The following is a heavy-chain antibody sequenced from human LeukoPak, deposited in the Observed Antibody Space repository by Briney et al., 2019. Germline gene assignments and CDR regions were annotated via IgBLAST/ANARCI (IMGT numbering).Heavy chain of an antibody. Sequence: GGSLRLSCAASGFAFNTYAMHWVSQAPGKGLEWVTLIWHDGSHKFYIDSVRGRFTISRDNSRNTVYLQMNGLRAEDTAVYYCARGIFGSGSYPDYWGQGTLVTVSS. CDR2: IWHDGSHK. V-gene: IGHV3-33*01. D-gene: IGHD3-10*01. CDR3: ARGIFGSGSYPDY. CDR1: GFAFNTYA. J-gene: IGHJ4*02.